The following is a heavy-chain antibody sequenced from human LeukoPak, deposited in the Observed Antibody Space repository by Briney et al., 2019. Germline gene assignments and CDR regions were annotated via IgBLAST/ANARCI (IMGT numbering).Heavy chain of an antibody. CDR1: GFTFTNYA. J-gene: IGHJ4*02. CDR3: ARQIDGLDY. Sequence: GGSLRLSCAASGFTFTNYAMHWVRQAPGKGLEWVAIISYDENNKYYTDSMKGRFTISRDNSKNTLYLQMNSLRTEDTAVYYCARQIDGLDYWGQGTLVTVSS. V-gene: IGHV3-30-3*01. CDR2: ISYDENNK. D-gene: IGHD5-24*01.